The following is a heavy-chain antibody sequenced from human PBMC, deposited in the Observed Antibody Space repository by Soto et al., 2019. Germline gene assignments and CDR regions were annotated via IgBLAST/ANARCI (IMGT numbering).Heavy chain of an antibody. CDR2: ISYSGST. CDR1: GGSISSGEYY. V-gene: IGHV4-30-4*01. Sequence: SETLSLTCAVSGGSISSGEYYWTWIRQPPGKGLEWIGYISYSGSTHYSPSLKSRVSITVDTSKNQFSLNLASVSAEDTAVYYCARVSGYSSVYWGQGTLVTVSS. CDR3: ARVSGYSSVY. J-gene: IGHJ4*02. D-gene: IGHD6-19*01.